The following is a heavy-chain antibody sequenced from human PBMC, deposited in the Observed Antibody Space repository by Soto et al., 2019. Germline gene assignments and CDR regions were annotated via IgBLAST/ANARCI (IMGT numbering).Heavy chain of an antibody. V-gene: IGHV3-53*01. CDR2: IYTGGST. Sequence: EVQLVESGGGLIQPGGSLRLSCAASGFTVSRDCMSWVRQAPGKGLEWVSVIYTGGSTYYADSVKGRFTFSRDNSKNTLYLQMNSLRAEDTAVYYCARAYGGNPALFDPWGQGTLVTVSS. J-gene: IGHJ5*02. D-gene: IGHD4-17*01. CDR3: ARAYGGNPALFDP. CDR1: GFTVSRDC.